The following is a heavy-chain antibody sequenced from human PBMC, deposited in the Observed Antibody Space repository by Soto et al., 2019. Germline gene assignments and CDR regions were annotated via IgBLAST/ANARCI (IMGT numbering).Heavy chain of an antibody. Sequence: SSETLSLTCAVYGGSXSGYYWSWIRQPPGKGPEWIGEINHSGSTNYNPSLKSRVTISVDTSKNQFSLKLSSVTAADTAVYYCARGRPGWFDPWGQGTLVTVSS. CDR1: GGSXSGYY. J-gene: IGHJ5*02. CDR3: ARGRPGWFDP. V-gene: IGHV4-34*01. CDR2: INHSGST.